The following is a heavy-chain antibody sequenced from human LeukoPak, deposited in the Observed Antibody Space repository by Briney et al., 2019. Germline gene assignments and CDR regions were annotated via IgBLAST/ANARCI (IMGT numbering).Heavy chain of an antibody. CDR1: GGSISSGGYY. D-gene: IGHD3-22*01. CDR2: IYYSGST. Sequence: PSQTLSLTCTVSGGSISSGGYYWSWIRQRPGRGLEWIGYIYYSGSTYYNPSLKSRVTISVDTSKNQFSLKLSSVTAADTAVYYCARVQYDSSGYYLDYWGQGTLVTVSS. CDR3: ARVQYDSSGYYLDY. V-gene: IGHV4-31*03. J-gene: IGHJ4*02.